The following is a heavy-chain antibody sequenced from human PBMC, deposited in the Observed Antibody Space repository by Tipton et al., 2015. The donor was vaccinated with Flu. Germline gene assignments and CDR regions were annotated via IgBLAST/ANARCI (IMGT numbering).Heavy chain of an antibody. D-gene: IGHD3-22*01. CDR1: GGSISSGDYY. V-gene: IGHV4-30-4*01. CDR3: ARERGYYDSSGYWFDP. J-gene: IGHJ5*02. Sequence: LRLSCTVSGGSISSGDYYWSWIRQPPGKGLEWIGYIYYSGSTYYNPSLKSRVTISVDTSKNQFSLKLSSVTAADTAVYYCARERGYYDSSGYWFDPWGQGTLVTVSS. CDR2: IYYSGST.